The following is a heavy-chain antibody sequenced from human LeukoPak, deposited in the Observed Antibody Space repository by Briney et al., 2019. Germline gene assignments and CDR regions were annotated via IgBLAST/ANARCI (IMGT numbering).Heavy chain of an antibody. V-gene: IGHV4-38-2*02. D-gene: IGHD6-19*01. CDR2: IYHSGST. J-gene: IGHJ4*02. CDR3: ARWGGAVAGNFDY. Sequence: SETLSLTCTVSGGSIRSGYYWGWIRQPPGKGLEWIGSIYHSGSTYYNPSLKSRVTISVDTSKNQFSLKLSSVTAADTAVYYCARWGGAVAGNFDYWGQGTLVTVSS. CDR1: GGSIRSGYY.